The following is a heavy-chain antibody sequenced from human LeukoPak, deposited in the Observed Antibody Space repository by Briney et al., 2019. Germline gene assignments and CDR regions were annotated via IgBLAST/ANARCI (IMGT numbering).Heavy chain of an antibody. D-gene: IGHD2-21*02. Sequence: GGSLRLSCAASRFTFSTYAMSWVRQAPGRGLEWVSSISASGGSTYYADSVKGRFTISRDNFKNTLYLQMNSLRAEDTAVYYCAKILVTAIARYFDYWGQGTLVTVSS. CDR3: AKILVTAIARYFDY. J-gene: IGHJ4*02. CDR2: ISASGGST. V-gene: IGHV3-23*01. CDR1: RFTFSTYA.